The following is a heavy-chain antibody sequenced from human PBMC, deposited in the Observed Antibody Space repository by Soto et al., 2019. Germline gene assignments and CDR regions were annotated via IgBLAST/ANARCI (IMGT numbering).Heavy chain of an antibody. D-gene: IGHD3-10*01. Sequence: QVQLVQSGAEVKKPGASVKVSCKASGYTFTGYYMHWVRQAPGQGLEWMGWINPNSGGTNYAQKFQGWVTMTRDTSISTAYMELSRLRSDDTVVYYCARGLLWFGSTRGDWFDPWGQGTLVTVSS. CDR2: INPNSGGT. J-gene: IGHJ5*02. CDR1: GYTFTGYY. V-gene: IGHV1-2*04. CDR3: ARGLLWFGSTRGDWFDP.